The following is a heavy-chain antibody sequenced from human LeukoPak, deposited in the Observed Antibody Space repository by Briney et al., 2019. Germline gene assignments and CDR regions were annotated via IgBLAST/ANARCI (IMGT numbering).Heavy chain of an antibody. Sequence: GGSLRLSCAASGFTFSSYGMHWVRQAPGKGLEWVAFIRYDGSNKYYADSVKGRFTISRDNSKNTLYLQMNSLRAEDTAVYYCAKDRVAVAGTGAFDYWGQGTLVTVSS. V-gene: IGHV3-30*02. CDR3: AKDRVAVAGTGAFDY. CDR1: GFTFSSYG. D-gene: IGHD6-19*01. CDR2: IRYDGSNK. J-gene: IGHJ4*02.